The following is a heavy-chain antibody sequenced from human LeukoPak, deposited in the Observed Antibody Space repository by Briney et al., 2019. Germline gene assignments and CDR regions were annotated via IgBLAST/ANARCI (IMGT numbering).Heavy chain of an antibody. V-gene: IGHV3-21*01. CDR1: GFTFSSYS. CDR3: ARGSRGVVVAAGRGMDV. CDR2: ISSSSSYI. J-gene: IGHJ6*02. Sequence: PGGSLRLSCAASGFTFSSYSMNWVRQAPGKGLEWVSSISSSSSYIYYADSVKGRFTISRDNAKNSLYLQMNSLRAEDTAVYYCARGSRGVVVAAGRGMDVWGQGTTVTVSS. D-gene: IGHD2-15*01.